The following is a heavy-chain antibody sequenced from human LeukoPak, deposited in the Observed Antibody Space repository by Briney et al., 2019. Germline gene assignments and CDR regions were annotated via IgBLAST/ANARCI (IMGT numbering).Heavy chain of an antibody. CDR1: GGSISSYY. J-gene: IGHJ4*02. D-gene: IGHD3-3*01. CDR2: IYYSGST. V-gene: IGHV4-59*01. CDR3: ARGDYCDFWSGYFLFDY. Sequence: SETLSLTCTVSGGSISSYYWSWIRQPPGKGLEWIGYIYYSGSTNYNPSLKSRVTISVDTSKNQFSLKLSSVTAADTAVYYCARGDYCDFWSGYFLFDYWGQGTLVTVSS.